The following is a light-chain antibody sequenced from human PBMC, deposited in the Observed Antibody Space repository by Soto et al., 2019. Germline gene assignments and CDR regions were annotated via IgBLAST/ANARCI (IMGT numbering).Light chain of an antibody. V-gene: IGKV3-11*01. CDR3: QQRSNWPPGNT. Sequence: EIVLTQSPATLSLSPGERATLSCRASQSVTSYLAWYQQKPGQAPRLLIYDTSNRATGVPARFSGSGSGTDFNLTISSLYPEDFAVYYCQQRSNWPPGNTVGQGTKLEIE. CDR2: DTS. J-gene: IGKJ2*01. CDR1: QSVTSY.